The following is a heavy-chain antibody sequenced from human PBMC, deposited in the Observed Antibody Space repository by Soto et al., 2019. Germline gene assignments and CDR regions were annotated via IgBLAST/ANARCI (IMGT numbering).Heavy chain of an antibody. D-gene: IGHD6-19*01. V-gene: IGHV6-1*01. J-gene: IGHJ4*02. CDR1: GGSVSSNTAA. CDR2: TYYRSNWRH. CDR3: ARGVAGSGFDL. Sequence: SQTLSLTCAISGGSVSSNTAAWNWIRSSPSRGLEWLGRTYYRSNWRHDYAVSVKSRITVNPDTSKNHLSLQLNSVTPDDTAVYYCARGVAGSGFDLWGQGALVTVSS.